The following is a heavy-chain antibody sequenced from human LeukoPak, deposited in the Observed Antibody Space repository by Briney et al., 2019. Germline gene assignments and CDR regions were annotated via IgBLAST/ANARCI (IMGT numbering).Heavy chain of an antibody. Sequence: GGSLRLSCAASGFTFSSYGMHWVRQAPGKGLEWVAVISYDGSNKYYADSVKGRFTISRDNSKNTLYLQMDSLRGEDTAVYYCAQGGGAYGFDYWGQGTLVTVSS. CDR3: AQGGGAYGFDY. D-gene: IGHD4-17*01. J-gene: IGHJ4*02. CDR2: ISYDGSNK. V-gene: IGHV3-30*18. CDR1: GFTFSSYG.